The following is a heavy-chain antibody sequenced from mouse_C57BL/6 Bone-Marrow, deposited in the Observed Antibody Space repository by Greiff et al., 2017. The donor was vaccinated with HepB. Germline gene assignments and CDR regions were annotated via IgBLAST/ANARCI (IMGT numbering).Heavy chain of an antibody. J-gene: IGHJ2*01. CDR2: IYPSDSET. Sequence: QVQLQQPGAELVRPGSSVKLSCKASGYTFTSYWMDWVKQRPGQGLEWIGNIYPSDSETHYNQKFKDKATLTVDKSSSTAYMQLSSLTSEDSAIYYCARSYYGSSYRNYFDYWGQGTTLTVSS. CDR3: ARSYYGSSYRNYFDY. V-gene: IGHV1-61*01. CDR1: GYTFTSYW. D-gene: IGHD1-1*01.